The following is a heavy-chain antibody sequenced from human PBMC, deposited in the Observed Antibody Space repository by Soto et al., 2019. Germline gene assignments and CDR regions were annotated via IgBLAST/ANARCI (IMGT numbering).Heavy chain of an antibody. V-gene: IGHV3-23*04. CDR3: AKDRYCSSTSCYTDY. D-gene: IGHD2-2*02. CDR2: ISGSGGST. Sequence: AHLVESGGGLVQPGGSLRLSCAASGFTFSSYAMSWVRQAPGKGLEWVSAISGSGGSTYYADSVKGRFTISRDNSKNTLYLQMNSLRAEDTAVYYCAKDRYCSSTSCYTDYWGQGTLVTVSS. CDR1: GFTFSSYA. J-gene: IGHJ4*02.